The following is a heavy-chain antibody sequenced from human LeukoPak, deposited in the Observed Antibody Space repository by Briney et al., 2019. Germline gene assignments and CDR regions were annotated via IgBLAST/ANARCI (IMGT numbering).Heavy chain of an antibody. CDR3: AKETTTVTDWFDH. CDR1: GFTFSSYG. V-gene: IGHV3-30*18. Sequence: PGGSLRLSCAASGFTFSSYGMHWVRQAPGKGLEWVAVISYDGSNKYYADSVKGRFTISRDNSKNTLYLQMNSLRAEDTAAYYCAKETTTVTDWFDHWGQGTLVTVSS. D-gene: IGHD4-17*01. J-gene: IGHJ5*02. CDR2: ISYDGSNK.